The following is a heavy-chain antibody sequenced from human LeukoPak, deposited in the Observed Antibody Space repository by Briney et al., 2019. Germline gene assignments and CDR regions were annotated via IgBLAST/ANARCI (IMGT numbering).Heavy chain of an antibody. Sequence: PGGFLRLSCAASGFTFSSYAMSWVRQAPGKGLEWVSAISGSGGSTYYADSVKGRFTISRDNSKNTLYLQMNSLRAEDTAVYCCAKAPSSWYLSREYYFDYWGQGTLVTVSS. CDR2: ISGSGGST. CDR1: GFTFSSYA. J-gene: IGHJ4*02. V-gene: IGHV3-23*01. D-gene: IGHD6-13*01. CDR3: AKAPSSWYLSREYYFDY.